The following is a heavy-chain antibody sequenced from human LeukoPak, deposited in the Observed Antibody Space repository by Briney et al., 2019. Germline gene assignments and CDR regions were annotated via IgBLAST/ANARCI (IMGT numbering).Heavy chain of an antibody. CDR2: ISWNSGSI. Sequence: GGSLRLSCAASGFTFSSYSMNWVRQAPGKGLEWVSGISWNSGSIGYADSVKGRFTISRDNAKNSLYLQMNSLSAEDTALYYCAKDRSPLPLGYYDSSGHDAFDIWGQGTMVTVSS. CDR3: AKDRSPLPLGYYDSSGHDAFDI. D-gene: IGHD3-22*01. CDR1: GFTFSSYS. J-gene: IGHJ3*02. V-gene: IGHV3-9*01.